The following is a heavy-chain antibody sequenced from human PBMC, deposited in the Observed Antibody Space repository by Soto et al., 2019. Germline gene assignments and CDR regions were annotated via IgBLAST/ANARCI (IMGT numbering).Heavy chain of an antibody. V-gene: IGHV3-11*06. Sequence: QVQLVESGGGLVKPGGSLRLSCAASGFTFSDYYMSWIRQAPGKGLEWVSYISSSSSYTNYADSVKGRFTISRDNAKNSLYLQMNSLRAEDTAVYYCARDRYSSSWDKFDYWGQGTLVTVSS. CDR2: ISSSSSYT. CDR1: GFTFSDYY. J-gene: IGHJ4*02. D-gene: IGHD6-13*01. CDR3: ARDRYSSSWDKFDY.